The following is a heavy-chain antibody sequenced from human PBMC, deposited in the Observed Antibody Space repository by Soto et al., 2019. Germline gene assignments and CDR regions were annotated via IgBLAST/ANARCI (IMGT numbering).Heavy chain of an antibody. CDR1: GGSISSGGYY. V-gene: IGHV4-31*03. J-gene: IGHJ6*02. Sequence: QVQLQESGPGLVKPSQTLSLTCTVSGGSISSGGYYWSWIRQHPGKGLEWIGYIYYSGSTYYNPSLKSRVTISVDTSKNHFPLKLSSVTAADTAVYYCVSRGYSYGFSLGMDVWGQGTTVTVSS. CDR2: IYYSGST. CDR3: VSRGYSYGFSLGMDV. D-gene: IGHD5-18*01.